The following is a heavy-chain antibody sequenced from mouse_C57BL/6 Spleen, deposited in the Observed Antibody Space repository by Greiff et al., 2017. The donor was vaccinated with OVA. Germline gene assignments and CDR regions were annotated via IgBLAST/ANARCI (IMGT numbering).Heavy chain of an antibody. Sequence: VHLVESDAELVKPGASVKISCKVSGYTFTDHTIHWMKQRPEQGLEWIGYIYPRDGSTKYNEKFKGKATLTADKSSSTAYMQLNSLTSEDSAVYFCARWEDPYGYYFDYWGQGTTLTVSS. V-gene: IGHV1-78*01. J-gene: IGHJ2*01. CDR3: ARWEDPYGYYFDY. D-gene: IGHD2-10*02. CDR1: GYTFTDHT. CDR2: IYPRDGST.